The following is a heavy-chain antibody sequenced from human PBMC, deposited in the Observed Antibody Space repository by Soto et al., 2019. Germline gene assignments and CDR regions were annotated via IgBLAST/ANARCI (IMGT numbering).Heavy chain of an antibody. V-gene: IGHV3-74*01. CDR3: TMWLAVVGTSSFDY. CDR2: INTDGSST. Sequence: GGSLRLSCAASGFTISSYWMHWVRQAPGKGLVWVSRINTDGSSTSYADSVKGRFTTSRDNAKNTLYLQMNSLRAEDTAVYYWTMWLAVVGTSSFDYWGQGTLVTVSA. J-gene: IGHJ4*02. CDR1: GFTISSYW. D-gene: IGHD2-15*01.